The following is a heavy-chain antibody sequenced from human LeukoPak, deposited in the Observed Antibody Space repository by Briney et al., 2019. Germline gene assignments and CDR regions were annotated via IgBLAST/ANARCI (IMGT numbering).Heavy chain of an antibody. D-gene: IGHD5-12*01. CDR3: TKGPSSGPPYYFDY. CDR2: ISGGGYT. CDR1: GFTFSSYA. J-gene: IGHJ4*02. Sequence: GGSLRLSCAASGFTFSSYAMNWVRQAPGKGLEWVSTISGGGYTYYADSVKGRLTISRDSSKNALYLQMSSLRAEDTAVYYCTKGPSSGPPYYFDYWGQGTLVTVSS. V-gene: IGHV3-23*01.